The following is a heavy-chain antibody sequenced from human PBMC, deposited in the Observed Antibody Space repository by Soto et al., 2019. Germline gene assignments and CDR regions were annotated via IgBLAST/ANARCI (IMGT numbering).Heavy chain of an antibody. D-gene: IGHD3-22*01. J-gene: IGHJ4*02. CDR1: EFDFSNYA. CDR3: AKARYYDSTGYLYYFDY. Sequence: GGSLRLSCAASEFDFSNYAMAWVRQAPGKGLEWVSSISGSGGSTYYADSVKGRFTISRDNSKNTLYLQMNSLRADDTAVYYCAKARYYDSTGYLYYFDYWGQGTLVTVSS. CDR2: ISGSGGST. V-gene: IGHV3-23*01.